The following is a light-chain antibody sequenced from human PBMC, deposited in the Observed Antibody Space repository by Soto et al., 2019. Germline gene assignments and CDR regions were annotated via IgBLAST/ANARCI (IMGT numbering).Light chain of an antibody. CDR2: GNS. Sequence: QSVLTQPPSVSGAPGQRVTISCTGSSSNIGAGYDVHWYQQLPGTAPKLLIYGNSNRPSGVPDRFSGSKSGTSASLAITGLQAEDEADYYCQSYDSSLSGYYDFGTGTKVPVL. V-gene: IGLV1-40*01. CDR3: QSYDSSLSGYYD. J-gene: IGLJ1*01. CDR1: SSNIGAGYD.